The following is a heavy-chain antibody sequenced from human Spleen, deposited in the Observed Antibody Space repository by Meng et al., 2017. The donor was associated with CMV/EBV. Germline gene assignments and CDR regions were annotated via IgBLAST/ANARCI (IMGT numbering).Heavy chain of an antibody. CDR1: GFTFSSYW. CDR3: AKDHSSTTPVRYGMDV. CDR2: INSDGSST. V-gene: IGHV3-74*01. D-gene: IGHD2-2*01. Sequence: GESLKISCAASGFTFSSYWMHWVRQAPGKGLVWVSRINSDGSSTSYADSVKGRFTISRDNAKNTLYLQMNSLRAEDTAVYYCAKDHSSTTPVRYGMDVWGQGTTVTVSS. J-gene: IGHJ6*02.